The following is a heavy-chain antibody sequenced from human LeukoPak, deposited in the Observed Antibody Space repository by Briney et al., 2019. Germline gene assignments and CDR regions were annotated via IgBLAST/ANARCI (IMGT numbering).Heavy chain of an antibody. V-gene: IGHV3-7*02. CDR3: ARTYSSGWYGGDAFDI. D-gene: IGHD6-19*01. Sequence: SGGSLRLSCAASGFTFSTYWMNWVRQAPGKGLEWVANIKQDGSEKYYVDSVKGRFTISRDNAKNSLYLQMNSLRAEDTAVYYCARTYSSGWYGGDAFDIWGQGTTVTVSS. CDR2: IKQDGSEK. J-gene: IGHJ3*02. CDR1: GFTFSTYW.